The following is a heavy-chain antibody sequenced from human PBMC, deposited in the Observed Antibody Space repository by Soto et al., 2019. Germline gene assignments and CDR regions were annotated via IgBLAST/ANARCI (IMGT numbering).Heavy chain of an antibody. CDR2: IYYSGST. J-gene: IGHJ6*02. CDR3: ARDVQTRPPYGSGSYYPTYYYYGMDV. V-gene: IGHV4-30-4*01. D-gene: IGHD3-10*01. Sequence: PSETLSLTCTVSGGSISSGDYYWSWIRQPPGKGLEWIGYIYYSGSTYYNPSLKSRVTISVDTSKNQFSLKLSSVTAADTAVYYCARDVQTRPPYGSGSYYPTYYYYGMDVWGQGTTVTVSS. CDR1: GGSISSGDYY.